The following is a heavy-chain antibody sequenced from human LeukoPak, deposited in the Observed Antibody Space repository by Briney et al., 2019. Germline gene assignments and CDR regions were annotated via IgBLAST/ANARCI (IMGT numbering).Heavy chain of an antibody. D-gene: IGHD3-22*01. CDR1: GFTFSSYE. V-gene: IGHV3-48*03. J-gene: IGHJ6*02. Sequence: PGGSLRLSCAASGFTFSSYEMNWVRQAPGKGLEWVSYISSSGSTIYYADSVKGRFTISRDNAKNSLYLQMNSLRAEDTAVYYCARVGYYCDSSGYYYAYGMDVWGQGTTVTVSS. CDR2: ISSSGSTI. CDR3: ARVGYYCDSSGYYYAYGMDV.